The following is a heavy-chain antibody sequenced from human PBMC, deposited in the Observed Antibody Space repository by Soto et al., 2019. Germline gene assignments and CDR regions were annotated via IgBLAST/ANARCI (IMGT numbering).Heavy chain of an antibody. V-gene: IGHV1-69*01. CDR3: AGGRIVVAGSSAYYSMDV. CDR2: IIPVFGII. Sequence: QVHLLLQSGAEVKKPGSSVKVACKASGGNPSNSAISWVRQAPGQGLEWMGGIIPVFGIISHAQNFQGRVTITADESTSTAYMELSSRRSEDTAVYFCAGGRIVVAGSSAYYSMDVWCQGTTVTVSS. D-gene: IGHD6-19*01. CDR1: GGNPSNSA. J-gene: IGHJ6*02.